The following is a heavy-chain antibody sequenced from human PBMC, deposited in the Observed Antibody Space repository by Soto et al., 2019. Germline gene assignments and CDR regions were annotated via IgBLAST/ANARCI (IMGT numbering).Heavy chain of an antibody. CDR1: GFTFSSYA. CDR3: ARDMYYYDSSGYYYEPDY. D-gene: IGHD3-22*01. Sequence: TGGSLRLSCAASGFTFSSYAMHWVRQAPGKGLEWVAVISYDGSNKYYADSVKGRFTISRDNSKNTLYLQMNSLRAEDTAVYYCARDMYYYDSSGYYYEPDYWGQGTLVTVSS. J-gene: IGHJ4*02. CDR2: ISYDGSNK. V-gene: IGHV3-30-3*01.